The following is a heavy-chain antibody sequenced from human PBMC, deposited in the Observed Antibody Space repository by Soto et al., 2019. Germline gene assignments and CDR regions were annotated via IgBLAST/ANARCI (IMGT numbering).Heavy chain of an antibody. V-gene: IGHV3-23*01. J-gene: IGHJ4*02. CDR3: AKGRYSGYVSGWYGDY. CDR1: GFTFSSYA. D-gene: IGHD5-12*01. CDR2: ISGSGGST. Sequence: EVQLLESGGGLVQPGGSLRLSCAASGFTFSSYAMSWVRQAPGKGLEWVSAISGSGGSTYYADSVKGQFTISRDNSKNTLYLQMNSLRAEDTAVYYCAKGRYSGYVSGWYGDYWGQGTLVTVSS.